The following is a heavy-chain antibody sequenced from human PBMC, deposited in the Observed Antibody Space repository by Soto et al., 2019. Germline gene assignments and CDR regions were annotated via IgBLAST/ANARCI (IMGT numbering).Heavy chain of an antibody. CDR2: IYWDDDK. CDR3: ALHRGFITRDEYYFDY. Sequence: QITLKESGPTLVKPTQTLTLTCTFSGFSLSTSGVGVGWIRQPPGKALEWLALIYWDDDKRYSPSLKSRLTITKDTSKHQVVLTMTKMDPVDTATYYCALHRGFITRDEYYFDYWGQGTLVTVSS. CDR1: GFSLSTSGVG. J-gene: IGHJ4*02. D-gene: IGHD3-22*01. V-gene: IGHV2-5*02.